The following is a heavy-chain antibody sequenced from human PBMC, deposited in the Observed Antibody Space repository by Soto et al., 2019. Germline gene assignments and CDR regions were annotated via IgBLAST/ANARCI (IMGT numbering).Heavy chain of an antibody. CDR3: AGGQYYFDY. Sequence: QVQLVESGGGVVQPGRSLRLSCAASGFPFTTYGMHWVREGPGKGLEWVAVISYDGSNTYYADSVKGRFTISRDNSKNTLYLQMNSLSPEDTALYYCAGGQYYFDYRGQGTLVTVSS. V-gene: IGHV3-30*03. CDR1: GFPFTTYG. J-gene: IGHJ4*02. CDR2: ISYDGSNT. D-gene: IGHD3-10*01.